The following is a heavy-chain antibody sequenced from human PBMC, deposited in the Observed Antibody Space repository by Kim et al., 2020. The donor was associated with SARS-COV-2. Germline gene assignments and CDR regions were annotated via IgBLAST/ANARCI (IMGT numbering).Heavy chain of an antibody. V-gene: IGHV4-34*01. Sequence: SETLSLTCAVYGGSFSGYYWSWIRQPPGKGLEWIGEINHSGSTNYNPSLKSRVTISVDTSKNQFSLKLSSVTAADTAVYYCASPQEYCSGGSCYVPMDV. CDR2: INHSGST. CDR1: GGSFSGYY. CDR3: ASPQEYCSGGSCYVPMDV. D-gene: IGHD2-15*01. J-gene: IGHJ6*01.